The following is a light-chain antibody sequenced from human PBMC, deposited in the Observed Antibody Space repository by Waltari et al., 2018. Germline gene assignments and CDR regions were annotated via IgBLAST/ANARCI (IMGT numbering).Light chain of an antibody. J-gene: IGKJ3*01. Sequence: IRRTQYPSSFPASTGDRVTIPCRASQGMSSYLAWYQQKPGKAPKLLIYAASTLQSGVPSRFSGSGSGTDFTLTISCLQSEDFATYYCQQYYSYPSFGPGTKVDIK. CDR1: QGMSSY. V-gene: IGKV1-8*01. CDR2: AAS. CDR3: QQYYSYPS.